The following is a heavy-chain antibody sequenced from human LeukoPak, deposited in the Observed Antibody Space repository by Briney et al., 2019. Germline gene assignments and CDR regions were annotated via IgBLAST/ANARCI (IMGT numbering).Heavy chain of an antibody. CDR1: GFTFSSYG. V-gene: IGHV3-30*18. CDR2: ISYDGSNK. J-gene: IGHJ4*02. D-gene: IGHD6-13*01. Sequence: GGSLRLSCAASGFTFSSYGMHWVRQAPGKGLEWVAVISYDGSNKYYADSVKGRFTISRENSKNTLYLQMNSLRAEDTAVYYCAKDSWGSSSWYFDYWGQGTLVTVSS. CDR3: AKDSWGSSSWYFDY.